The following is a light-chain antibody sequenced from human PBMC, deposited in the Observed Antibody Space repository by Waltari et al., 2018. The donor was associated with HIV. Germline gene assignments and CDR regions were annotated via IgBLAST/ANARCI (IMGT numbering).Light chain of an antibody. Sequence: QSALTQPASVSGSPGQSITISCTGASSDVGCSDCISWYHQHPGKAPRLIIYEVTTRPSGVSNRFFGSKSANTASLTISGLQADDEADYYCSYTGTNSLHFGGGTKVTVL. J-gene: IGLJ2*01. CDR3: CSYTGTNSLH. CDR2: EVT. CDR1: SSDVGCSDC. V-gene: IGLV2-14*01.